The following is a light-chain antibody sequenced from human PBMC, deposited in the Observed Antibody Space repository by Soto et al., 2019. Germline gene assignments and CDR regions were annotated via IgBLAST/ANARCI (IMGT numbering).Light chain of an antibody. J-gene: IGLJ1*01. CDR2: SNN. V-gene: IGLV1-44*01. CDR1: SSNIGSNT. Sequence: QSVLTQPPSESGTPGQRVTISCSGSSSNIGSNTVNWYQQLPGTAPKLLIYSNNQRPSGVPDRFSGSKSGTSASLAISGLQSEDEADYYCAAWDDSLNAYVFGTGTKLTVL. CDR3: AAWDDSLNAYV.